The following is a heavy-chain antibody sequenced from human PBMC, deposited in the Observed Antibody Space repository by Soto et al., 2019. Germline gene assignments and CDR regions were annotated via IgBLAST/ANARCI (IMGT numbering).Heavy chain of an antibody. J-gene: IGHJ4*02. CDR1: GGSISSGGYY. D-gene: IGHD2-8*01. CDR2: IYYSGST. CDR3: ARMSCTNGVCYMGDY. Sequence: SETLSLTCTVSGGSISSGGYYWSWIRQHPGKGLEWIGYIYYSGSTYYNPSLKSRVTISVDTSKNQFSLKLSSVTAADTAVYYCARMSCTNGVCYMGDYWGQGTLVTVSS. V-gene: IGHV4-31*03.